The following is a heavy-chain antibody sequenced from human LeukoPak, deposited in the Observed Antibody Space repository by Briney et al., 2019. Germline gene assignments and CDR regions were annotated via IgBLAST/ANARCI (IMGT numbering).Heavy chain of an antibody. CDR3: ARDRIVPGNWFDP. CDR2: IMPLFGTA. V-gene: IGHV1-69*05. CDR1: GGTFNNSA. Sequence: SVKVSCKTSGGTFNNSAISWVRQAPGQGLEWLGGIMPLFGTAGYAQKFQGRVTITKDESTRTVYLELTSLTSDDTAVYYCARDRIVPGNWFDPWGQGTLVTVSS. D-gene: IGHD2-2*01. J-gene: IGHJ5*02.